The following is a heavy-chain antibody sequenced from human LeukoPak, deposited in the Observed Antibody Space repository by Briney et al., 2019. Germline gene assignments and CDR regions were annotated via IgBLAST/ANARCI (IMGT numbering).Heavy chain of an antibody. CDR2: MNPNSGNT. J-gene: IGHJ6*02. Sequence: ASVKVSCKASGYTFTSYDINWVRQATGQGLEWMGWMNPNSGNTGYAQKFQGRVTMTGNTSISTAYMELSSLRSEDTAVYYCARGAYSSGWYFSYYYYYGMDVWGQGTTVTVSS. V-gene: IGHV1-8*01. D-gene: IGHD6-19*01. CDR1: GYTFTSYD. CDR3: ARGAYSSGWYFSYYYYYGMDV.